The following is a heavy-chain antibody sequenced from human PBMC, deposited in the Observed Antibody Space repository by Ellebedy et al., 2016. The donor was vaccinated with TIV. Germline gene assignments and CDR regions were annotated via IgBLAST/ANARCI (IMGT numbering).Heavy chain of an antibody. Sequence: MPSETLSLTCSVSGTVISSFYWSWIRQPPGKGLEWIGDIYSSQSTNYHTSLKSRVTISVDTSKNQFTLRLSSVTAADTAVYYCARLPVEERRGYYFDHWGQGTLVTVSS. V-gene: IGHV4-4*08. CDR3: ARLPVEERRGYYFDH. J-gene: IGHJ4*02. CDR2: IYSSQST. CDR1: GTVISSFY. D-gene: IGHD3-22*01.